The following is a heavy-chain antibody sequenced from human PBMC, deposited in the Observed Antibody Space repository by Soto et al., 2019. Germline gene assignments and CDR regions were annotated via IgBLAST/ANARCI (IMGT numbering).Heavy chain of an antibody. CDR1: AFTFRSYS. Sequence: PGGSLRLSCALSAFTFRSYSMNWVRQAPGKGLEWVSSISSSSSYIYYADSVKGRFTISRDNAKNSLYLQMNSLRAEDTAVYYCARDLGSSAPPYYYGMDVWGQGTTVTVSS. J-gene: IGHJ6*02. CDR3: ARDLGSSAPPYYYGMDV. CDR2: ISSSSSYI. D-gene: IGHD2-2*01. V-gene: IGHV3-21*01.